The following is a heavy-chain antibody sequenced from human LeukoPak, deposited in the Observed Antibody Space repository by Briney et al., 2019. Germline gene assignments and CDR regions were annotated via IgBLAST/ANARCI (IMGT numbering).Heavy chain of an antibody. CDR2: MNPNSGNT. J-gene: IGHJ4*02. V-gene: IGHV1-8*02. D-gene: IGHD3-9*01. CDR3: ARGVGGNARWRNFDWSKKIPMRDYFDY. Sequence: GASVKVSCKASDYTFTSYGISWVRQATGQGLEWMGWMNPNSGNTGYAQKFQGRVTMTRNTSISTAYMDLSRLRSDDTAVYYCARGVGGNARWRNFDWSKKIPMRDYFDYWGQGTLVTVSS. CDR1: DYTFTSYG.